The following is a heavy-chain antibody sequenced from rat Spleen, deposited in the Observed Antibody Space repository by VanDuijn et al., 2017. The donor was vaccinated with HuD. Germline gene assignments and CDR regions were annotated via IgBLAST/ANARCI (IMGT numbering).Heavy chain of an antibody. Sequence: QVQLKESGPGLVKPSETLSLTCTVSGFSLTSYHVSWVRQPPGKGLEWMGVIWGDGSTAYNSVIKSRLNISRDTSKDQVFLKMNSLQTEDTAVYFCASGIHDYWGQGVMVTVSS. J-gene: IGHJ2*01. D-gene: IGHD1-4*01. CDR1: GFSLTSYH. CDR3: ASGIHDY. V-gene: IGHV2-32*01. CDR2: IWGDGST.